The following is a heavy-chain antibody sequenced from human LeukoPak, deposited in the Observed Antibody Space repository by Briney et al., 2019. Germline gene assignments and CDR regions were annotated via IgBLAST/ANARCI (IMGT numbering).Heavy chain of an antibody. V-gene: IGHV3-9*01. D-gene: IGHD2-2*02. CDR2: ISWNSGSI. Sequence: PGRSLRLSCAASGFTFDDYAMPWVRQAPGKGLEWVSGISWNSGSIGYADSVKGRFTISRDNAKNSLYLQMNSLRAEDTALYYCAKDTRRYCSSTSCYTHFDYWGQGTLVTVSS. CDR3: AKDTRRYCSSTSCYTHFDY. J-gene: IGHJ4*02. CDR1: GFTFDDYA.